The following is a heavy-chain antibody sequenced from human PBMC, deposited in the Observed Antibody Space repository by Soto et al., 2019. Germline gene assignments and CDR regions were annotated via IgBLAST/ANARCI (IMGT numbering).Heavy chain of an antibody. CDR1: GFTFSSYA. Sequence: QVQLVESGGGVVQPGRSLRLSCAASGFTFSSYAMHWVRQAPGKGLEWVAVISYDGSNKYYADSVKGRFTISRDNSKNTLYLQMNSLRAEDTAVYYCAREMRYYYDSSCYYLLYYYYYGMDVWGQGTTVTVSS. CDR3: AREMRYYYDSSCYYLLYYYYYGMDV. CDR2: ISYDGSNK. D-gene: IGHD3-22*01. V-gene: IGHV3-30-3*01. J-gene: IGHJ6*02.